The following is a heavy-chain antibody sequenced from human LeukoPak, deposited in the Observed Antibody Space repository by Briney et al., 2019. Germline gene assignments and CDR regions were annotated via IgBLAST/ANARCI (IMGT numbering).Heavy chain of an antibody. CDR3: AKDGIAVAED. D-gene: IGHD6-19*01. Sequence: GGSLRLSCAASGFTFSTYGMHWVRQAPGKGLEWQAVISYDGSNKYYAESVKGRLTISRDNSKNTMYLQMNSLRGEDTAVYYCAKDGIAVAEDWGQGTLVIVSS. V-gene: IGHV3-30*18. CDR1: GFTFSTYG. CDR2: ISYDGSNK. J-gene: IGHJ4*02.